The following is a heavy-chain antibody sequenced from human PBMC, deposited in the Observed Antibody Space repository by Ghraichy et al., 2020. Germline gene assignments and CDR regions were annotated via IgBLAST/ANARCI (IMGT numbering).Heavy chain of an antibody. Sequence: GGSLRLSCAASGFTFSSYGMHWVRQAPGKRLEWVAVISYDGSNKYYADSVKGRFTISRDNSKNTLYLQMNSLRAEDTAVYYCANGPEPGYSSGWYYFDYWGQGTLVTVSS. CDR3: ANGPEPGYSSGWYYFDY. CDR1: GFTFSSYG. J-gene: IGHJ4*02. V-gene: IGHV3-30*18. D-gene: IGHD6-19*01. CDR2: ISYDGSNK.